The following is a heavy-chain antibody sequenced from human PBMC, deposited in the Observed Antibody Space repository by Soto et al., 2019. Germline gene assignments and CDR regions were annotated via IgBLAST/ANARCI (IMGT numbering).Heavy chain of an antibody. V-gene: IGHV3-74*01. CDR1: GFIFSEYW. CDR3: ARGGPGLPMYSSDF. D-gene: IGHD2-21*01. CDR2: ISSDGSST. Sequence: GGSLRLSCAASGFIFSEYWMHWVRQAPGKGLVWVSRISSDGSSTHYADSVKGRFTISRDNSKNTLYLQMHRLRAEDPGVFYFARGGPGLPMYSSDFWGQGTLVTVSS. J-gene: IGHJ4*02.